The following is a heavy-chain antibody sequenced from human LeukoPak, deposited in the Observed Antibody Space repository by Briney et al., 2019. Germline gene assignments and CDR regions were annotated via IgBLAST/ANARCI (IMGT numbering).Heavy chain of an antibody. Sequence: SVKVSCKASGGTFSSYAISWVRQAPGQGLEWMGGIIPILGTANYAQKFQGRVTITTDESTSTAYMELSSLRSEDTAVYYCASSQDSSGYYLPEAFDIWGQGTMVTVSS. V-gene: IGHV1-69*05. D-gene: IGHD3-22*01. CDR2: IIPILGTA. CDR3: ASSQDSSGYYLPEAFDI. J-gene: IGHJ3*02. CDR1: GGTFSSYA.